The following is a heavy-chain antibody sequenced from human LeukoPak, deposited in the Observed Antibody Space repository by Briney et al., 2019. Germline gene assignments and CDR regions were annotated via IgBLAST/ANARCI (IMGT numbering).Heavy chain of an antibody. CDR1: EFTFSSYA. CDR3: AKMERYTYVNTCFQY. CDR2: ISGGGGNT. D-gene: IGHD5-18*01. Sequence: GGSLRLSCAASEFTFSSYAMSWVRQAPGKGLEWVSGISGGGGNTDYADSVRGRFTISRDNFKNTLYLQMNSLRTEDTAVYFSAKMERYTYVNTCFQYWGQGTLVTVSS. J-gene: IGHJ4*02. V-gene: IGHV3-23*01.